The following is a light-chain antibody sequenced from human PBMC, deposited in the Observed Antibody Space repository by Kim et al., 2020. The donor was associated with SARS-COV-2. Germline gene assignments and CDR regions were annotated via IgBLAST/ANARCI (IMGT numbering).Light chain of an antibody. V-gene: IGLV3-1*01. J-gene: IGLJ1*01. CDR3: QASDSSTHNSV. Sequence: PGQPASITSSRYKLGDQYVSWYQQPPGPSPVVLIYQYNQRPPGIPERFSGSNSGNTATLTISGPQAVDEADYYCQASDSSTHNSVFGAGTKVTVL. CDR1: KLGDQY. CDR2: QYN.